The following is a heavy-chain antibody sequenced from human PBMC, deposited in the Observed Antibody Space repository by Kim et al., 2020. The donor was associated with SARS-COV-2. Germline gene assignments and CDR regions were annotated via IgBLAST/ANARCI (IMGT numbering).Heavy chain of an antibody. V-gene: IGHV4-31*03. CDR1: GGSISSGGYY. J-gene: IGHJ4*02. CDR3: ARRSGYDTEYYFDN. CDR2: VYYSGST. Sequence: SETLSLTCTVSGGSISSGGYYWSWIRQHPGKGLEWIGYVYYSGSTYYNPSLKSRVSISVDTSKNQFSLKLSSVTAADTAVYYCARRSGYDTEYYFDNWGQGTLVTVSS. D-gene: IGHD5-12*01.